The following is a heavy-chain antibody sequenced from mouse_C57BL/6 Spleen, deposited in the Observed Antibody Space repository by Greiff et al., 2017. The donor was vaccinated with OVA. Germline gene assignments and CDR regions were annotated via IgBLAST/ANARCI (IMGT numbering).Heavy chain of an antibody. Sequence: QVQLQQSGPELVKPGASVKISCKASGYAFSSSWMNWVKQRPGKGLEWIGRIYPGDGDTNYNGKFKGKATLTADKSSSTAYMQLSSLTSEDSAVYFCARGGTFYAMDDWGQGTSVTVSS. CDR3: ARGGTFYAMDD. J-gene: IGHJ4*01. CDR1: GYAFSSSW. V-gene: IGHV1-82*01. CDR2: IYPGDGDT. D-gene: IGHD2-14*01.